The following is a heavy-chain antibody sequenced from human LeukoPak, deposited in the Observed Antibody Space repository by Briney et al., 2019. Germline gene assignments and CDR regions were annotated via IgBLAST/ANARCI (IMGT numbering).Heavy chain of an antibody. V-gene: IGHV1-69*13. CDR1: GGTFSSYS. J-gene: IGHJ4*02. D-gene: IGHD5-24*01. CDR3: ARGRRRDGYNVSYYFDY. CDR2: IIPIFGTA. Sequence: SVKVSCKASGGTFSSYSISWVRQAPGQGLEWMGGIIPIFGTANYAQKFQGRVTITADESTSTAYMELSSLRSEDTAVYYCARGRRRDGYNVSYYFDYWGQGTLVTVSS.